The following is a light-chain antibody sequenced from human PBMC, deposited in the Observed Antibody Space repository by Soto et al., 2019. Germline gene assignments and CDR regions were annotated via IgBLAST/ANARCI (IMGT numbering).Light chain of an antibody. CDR3: HQYNNWPWT. Sequence: ETVMTQSPVTLSVXAXDTXTXXXRASQRVSNHLAWYQQKPGQAPRLLIYAASTRATGIPVRFSGSGSETEFTLTIRSLQSGDSALYYCHQYNNWPWTFGQGTKVDIK. J-gene: IGKJ1*01. CDR2: AAS. V-gene: IGKV3-15*01. CDR1: QRVSNH.